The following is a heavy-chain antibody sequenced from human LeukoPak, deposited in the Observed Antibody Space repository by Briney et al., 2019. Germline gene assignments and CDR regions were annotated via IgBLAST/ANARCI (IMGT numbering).Heavy chain of an antibody. V-gene: IGHV3-43*01. CDR2: ISGDGGST. Sequence: GGSLRLSCAASGFTFYDYTMHWVRQAPGKGLGWVSLISGDGGSTYYAYSVKGRFTISRDNSKNSLSLQMNSLRAEDTALYSCATLLLYDSSGFGPRPKGFDFWAQGTLVSVFS. D-gene: IGHD3-22*01. CDR1: GFTFYDYT. J-gene: IGHJ4*02. CDR3: ATLLLYDSSGFGPRPKGFDF.